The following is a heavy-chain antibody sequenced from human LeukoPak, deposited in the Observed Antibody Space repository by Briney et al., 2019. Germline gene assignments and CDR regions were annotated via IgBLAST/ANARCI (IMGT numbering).Heavy chain of an antibody. J-gene: IGHJ4*02. D-gene: IGHD4-17*01. CDR1: GFTFSDYY. V-gene: IGHV3-11*04. CDR2: ISSSGSTI. CDR3: AREILPSYGDYFPDY. Sequence: PGGSLRLSCAASGFTFSDYYMSWIRQAPGKGLEWVSYISSSGSTIYYADSVKGRFTISRDNAKNSLYLQMNSLRAEDTAVYYCAREILPSYGDYFPDYWGQGTLVTVSS.